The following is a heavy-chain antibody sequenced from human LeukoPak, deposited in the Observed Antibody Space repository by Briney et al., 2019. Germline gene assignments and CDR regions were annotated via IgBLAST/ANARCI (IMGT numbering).Heavy chain of an antibody. CDR2: INSDGSST. D-gene: IGHD1-26*01. J-gene: IGHJ4*02. CDR1: GFTFSSYW. Sequence: GGSLRLSCAASGFTFSSYWMHWVRHAPGKGLVWVSRINSDGSSTNYADSVKGRFTISRDNAKNTLYLQMNSLRAEDTAVYYCARDWEGITYDYWGQGTLVTVSS. CDR3: ARDWEGITYDY. V-gene: IGHV3-74*01.